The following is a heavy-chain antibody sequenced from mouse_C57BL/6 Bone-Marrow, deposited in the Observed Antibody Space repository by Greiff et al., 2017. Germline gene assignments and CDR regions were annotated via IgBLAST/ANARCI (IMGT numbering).Heavy chain of an antibody. D-gene: IGHD2-4*01. CDR1: GYTFTSYW. Sequence: QVQLKQPGAELVMPGASVKLSCKASGYTFTSYWMHWVKQRPGQGLEWIGEIDPSDSYTNYNQKFKGKSTLTVDKSSSTAYMQLSSLTSEDSAVYYCARYPLYYDYDDYALDYWGQGTSVNVSS. CDR2: IDPSDSYT. V-gene: IGHV1-69*01. J-gene: IGHJ4*01. CDR3: ARYPLYYDYDDYALDY.